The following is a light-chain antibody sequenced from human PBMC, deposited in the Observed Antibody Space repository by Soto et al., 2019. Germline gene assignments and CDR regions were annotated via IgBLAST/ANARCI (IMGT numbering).Light chain of an antibody. CDR1: QSVSTY. V-gene: IGKV3-11*01. Sequence: EIVLTQSPVTLSLSPGERATLSCRASQSVSTYLAWYQQKPGRAPRLLIYDASSRATGIPARFSGSGSGTYFTLTISSLEPEDFAVYYCQQRSNWPSTFGGGTKVEIK. J-gene: IGKJ4*01. CDR2: DAS. CDR3: QQRSNWPST.